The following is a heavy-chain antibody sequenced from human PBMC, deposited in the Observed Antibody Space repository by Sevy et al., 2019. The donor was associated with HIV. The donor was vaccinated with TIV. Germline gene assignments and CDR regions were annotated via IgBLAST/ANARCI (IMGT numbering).Heavy chain of an antibody. CDR3: ARETDDSARWLDP. CDR2: IWHDGSNK. CDR1: GFTFNFHG. V-gene: IGHV3-30*02. D-gene: IGHD4-4*01. Sequence: GGCLRLSCAASGFTFNFHGMHWVRQAPGKGLEWVAFIWHDGSNKYMADSVKGRFTISRDNSKNTLFLQMNSLTVEDTAVYYCARETDDSARWLDPWGQGTKVLVSS. J-gene: IGHJ5*02.